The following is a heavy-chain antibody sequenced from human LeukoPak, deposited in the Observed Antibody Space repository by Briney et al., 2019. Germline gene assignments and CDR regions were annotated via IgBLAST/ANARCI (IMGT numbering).Heavy chain of an antibody. J-gene: IGHJ2*01. V-gene: IGHV3-23*01. Sequence: GGSLRLSCAASGFTFSSYAMSWVRQAPGKGLEWVSAISGSGGSTYYADSVKGRFTISRDNSKNTLYLQMNSLRGEDTAVYYCARGCRDDYSNYWYFDLWGRGTLVTVSS. CDR3: ARGCRDDYSNYWYFDL. CDR1: GFTFSSYA. CDR2: ISGSGGST. D-gene: IGHD5-24*01.